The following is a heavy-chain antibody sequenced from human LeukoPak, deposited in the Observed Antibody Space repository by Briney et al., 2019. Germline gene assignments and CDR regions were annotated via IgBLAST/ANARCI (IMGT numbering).Heavy chain of an antibody. Sequence: GGSLRLSCAASGFTFSNYAMSWVRQAPGKGLEWVSAISGSASSTYHADSVKGRFTISRDNSKNTLYLQMNSLRAEDTAVYYCARDHSITRTDYWGQGTLVTVSS. CDR2: ISGSASST. D-gene: IGHD1-14*01. CDR1: GFTFSNYA. J-gene: IGHJ4*02. V-gene: IGHV3-23*01. CDR3: ARDHSITRTDY.